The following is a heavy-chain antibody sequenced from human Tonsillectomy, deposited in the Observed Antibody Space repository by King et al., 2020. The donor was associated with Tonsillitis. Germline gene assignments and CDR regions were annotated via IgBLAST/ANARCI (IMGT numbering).Heavy chain of an antibody. CDR3: TKGRFLDWNYPFDY. D-gene: IGHD1-7*01. J-gene: IGHJ4*02. CDR2: ISWNSGSI. V-gene: IGHV3-9*01. Sequence: VQLVESGGGLVQPGRSLRLSCAASGFTFDNYAMHWVRQAPGKGLEWVSGISWNSGSIGYADSVTGRFTISRDNAKNSLYLQMNSLRGEDTALYYCTKGRFLDWNYPFDYWGQGTLVTVSS. CDR1: GFTFDNYA.